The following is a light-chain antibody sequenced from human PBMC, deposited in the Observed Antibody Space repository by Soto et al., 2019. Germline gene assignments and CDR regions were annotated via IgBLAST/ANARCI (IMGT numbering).Light chain of an antibody. Sequence: DIVLTQTPLSSPVTLGQPASISCRSSQSLVHSDGNTYLSWVQQRPGQPPRLLIYKVSNRFSVVPDRFTGSGAVTDCKLKISRVEAEDVGVYYSLHGQKSRPYTLGQGTKLEI. J-gene: IGKJ2*01. CDR1: QSLVHSDGNTY. CDR3: LHGQKSRPYT. CDR2: KVS. V-gene: IGKV2-24*01.